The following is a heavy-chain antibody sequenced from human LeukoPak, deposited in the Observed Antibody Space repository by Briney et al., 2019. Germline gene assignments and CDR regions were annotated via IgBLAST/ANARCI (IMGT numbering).Heavy chain of an antibody. V-gene: IGHV3-7*01. Sequence: GGSRRLSCPPSGFNFSRYWMSWVRQAPGKGREWVPNIKQDGSDKYYLESLRGRFTVSRDNARNSLYLQMNSLRAEDTAVYFCARDQTPAKFASIFDYWGQGALVTVSS. CDR2: IKQDGSDK. CDR1: GFNFSRYW. J-gene: IGHJ4*02. CDR3: ARDQTPAKFASIFDY.